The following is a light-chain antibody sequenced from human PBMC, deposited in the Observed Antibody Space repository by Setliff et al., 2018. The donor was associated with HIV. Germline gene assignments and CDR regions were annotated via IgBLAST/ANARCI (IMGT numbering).Light chain of an antibody. J-gene: IGLJ1*01. CDR3: CSYTGSATFYV. Sequence: QSALAQPASVSGSPGQSITISCTGTSSDVGTYNLVSWYQQDPGKAPRLMIYEVNKRPSGLSNRFSGSKSGNTASLTISGLQAEDEADYYCCSYTGSATFYVFGTGTKVTVL. V-gene: IGLV2-23*02. CDR1: SSDVGTYNL. CDR2: EVN.